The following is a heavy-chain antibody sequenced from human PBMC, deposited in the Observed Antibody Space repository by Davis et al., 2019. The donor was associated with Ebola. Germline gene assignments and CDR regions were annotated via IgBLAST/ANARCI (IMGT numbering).Heavy chain of an antibody. Sequence: GGSLRLSCAASGFTSSDYYMSWIRQAPGKGLEWVSYISSSGSTIYYADSVKGRFTISRDNAKNSLYLQMNGLRAEDTAVYYCARSYSGSRIYDYWGQGTLVTVSS. J-gene: IGHJ4*02. D-gene: IGHD1-26*01. CDR1: GFTSSDYY. CDR2: ISSSGSTI. V-gene: IGHV3-11*01. CDR3: ARSYSGSRIYDY.